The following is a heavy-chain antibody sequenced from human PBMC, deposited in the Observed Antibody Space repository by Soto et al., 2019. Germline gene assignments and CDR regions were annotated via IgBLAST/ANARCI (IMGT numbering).Heavy chain of an antibody. CDR2: IYYSGST. CDR1: GGSISSGGYY. D-gene: IGHD3-9*01. Sequence: SETLSLTCTVSGGSISSGGYYWSWIRQHPGKGLEWIGYIYYSGSTYYNPSLKSRVTISVDTSKNQFSLKLSSVTAADTAVYYCARKGGFDWLLTGFDYWGQGTLVTVSS. CDR3: ARKGGFDWLLTGFDY. V-gene: IGHV4-31*03. J-gene: IGHJ4*02.